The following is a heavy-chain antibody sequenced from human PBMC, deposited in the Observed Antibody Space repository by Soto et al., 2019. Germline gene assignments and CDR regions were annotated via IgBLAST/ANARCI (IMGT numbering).Heavy chain of an antibody. CDR2: ISGSGGST. Sequence: PGGSLRLSCAASGFTFSSYAMSWVRQAPGKGLEWVSAISGSGGSTYYADSVKGRFTISRDNSKSTLYLQMNSLRAEDTALYYCAKGRSYYYYYGVDVWGQGTTVTVS. J-gene: IGHJ6*02. CDR3: AKGRSYYYYYGVDV. CDR1: GFTFSSYA. V-gene: IGHV3-23*01.